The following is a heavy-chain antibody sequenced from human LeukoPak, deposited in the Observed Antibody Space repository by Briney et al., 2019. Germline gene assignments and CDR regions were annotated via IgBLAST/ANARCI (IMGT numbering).Heavy chain of an antibody. CDR2: INPNSGGT. J-gene: IGHJ4*02. D-gene: IGHD3-9*01. Sequence: ASVKVSCKASGYTFTGYYMHWVRQAPGQGLEWMGWINPNSGGTNYAQKFQGRVTMTRDTSISTAYMELSRLRSDDTAVYYRARDLRYFDGFDYWGQGTLVTVSS. CDR1: GYTFTGYY. CDR3: ARDLRYFDGFDY. V-gene: IGHV1-2*02.